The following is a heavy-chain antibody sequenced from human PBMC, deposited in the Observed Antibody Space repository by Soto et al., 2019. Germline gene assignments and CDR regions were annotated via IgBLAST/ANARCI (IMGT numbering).Heavy chain of an antibody. CDR1: GFTFSSYA. V-gene: IGHV3-23*01. D-gene: IGHD6-13*01. J-gene: IGHJ5*02. Sequence: EVQLLESGGGLVQPGGSLRLSCAASGFTFSSYAMSWVRQAPGKGLEWVSAISGSGGSTYYADSVKGRFTISRDNSKNSLYLQMNSLRAEDTAVYYCAKDPLNYSSSWYSRYNWFDPWGQGTLVTVSS. CDR3: AKDPLNYSSSWYSRYNWFDP. CDR2: ISGSGGST.